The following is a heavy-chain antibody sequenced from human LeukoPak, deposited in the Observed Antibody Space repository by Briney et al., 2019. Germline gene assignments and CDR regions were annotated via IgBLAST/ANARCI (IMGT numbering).Heavy chain of an antibody. CDR2: INPNSGGT. J-gene: IGHJ4*02. D-gene: IGHD6-19*01. Sequence: GASVKVSCKASRYTFTGYYMHWVRQAPGQGLEWMGWINPNSGGTNYAQKFQGRVTMTRDTSISTAYMELSRLRSDDTAVYYCARDTGYSSGWYHPALLWCFDYWGQGTLVTVSS. V-gene: IGHV1-2*02. CDR1: RYTFTGYY. CDR3: ARDTGYSSGWYHPALLWCFDY.